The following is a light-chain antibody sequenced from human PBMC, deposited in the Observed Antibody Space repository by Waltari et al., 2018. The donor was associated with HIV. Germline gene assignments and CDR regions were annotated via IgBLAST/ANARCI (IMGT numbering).Light chain of an antibody. V-gene: IGLV1-51*02. CDR3: GTWDSSLSAGV. J-gene: IGLJ2*01. Sequence: QSVLTQPPSVSAAPGQKVNISCSGSSSNIGHNYVSWYQHLPGTAPKLLISENYKRPSGIPDRFSGSKSGTSATLGITGLQPGDEADYYCGTWDSSLSAGVFGGGTKLTVL. CDR2: ENY. CDR1: SSNIGHNY.